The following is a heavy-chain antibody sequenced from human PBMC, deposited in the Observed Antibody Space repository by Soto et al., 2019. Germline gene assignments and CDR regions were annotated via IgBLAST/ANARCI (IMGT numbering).Heavy chain of an antibody. CDR1: GGSFSGYY. CDR2: INHSGST. J-gene: IGHJ4*02. V-gene: IGHV4-34*01. CDR3: ARLAFGGVIVPLDY. D-gene: IGHD3-16*02. Sequence: SETLSLTCAVYGGSFSGYYWSWIRQPPGKGLEWIGEINHSGSTNYNPSFKSRVTISVDTSKNQFSLKLSSVTAADTAVYYCARLAFGGVIVPLDYWGQGTLVTVSS.